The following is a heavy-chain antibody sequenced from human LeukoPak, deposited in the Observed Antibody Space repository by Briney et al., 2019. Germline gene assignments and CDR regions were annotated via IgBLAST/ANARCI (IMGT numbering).Heavy chain of an antibody. D-gene: IGHD6-13*01. CDR3: ARKVGSSWFDY. J-gene: IGHJ4*02. Sequence: ASVKVSCKASGYTFTAYYMHWVRQAPGQGRKWMGWINPNSGGTNYAQKFQGRVTMTRDTSISTAYMELSRLRSDDTAVYYCARKVGSSWFDYWGQGTLVTVSS. CDR1: GYTFTAYY. V-gene: IGHV1-2*02. CDR2: INPNSGGT.